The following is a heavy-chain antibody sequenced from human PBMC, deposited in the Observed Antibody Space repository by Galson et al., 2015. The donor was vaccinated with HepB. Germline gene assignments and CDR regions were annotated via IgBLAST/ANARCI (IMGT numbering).Heavy chain of an antibody. CDR3: AKDHDQYSGYESLNWFDP. Sequence: SLRLSCAASGFTFSSYAMSWVRQAPGKGLEWVSAISGSGGSTYYADSVKGRFTISRDNSKNTLYLQMNSLRAEDTAVYYCAKDHDQYSGYESLNWFDPWGQGTLVTVSS. D-gene: IGHD5-12*01. CDR1: GFTFSSYA. J-gene: IGHJ5*02. CDR2: ISGSGGST. V-gene: IGHV3-23*01.